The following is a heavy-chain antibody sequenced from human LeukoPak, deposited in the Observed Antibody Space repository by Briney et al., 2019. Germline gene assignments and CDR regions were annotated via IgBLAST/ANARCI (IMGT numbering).Heavy chain of an antibody. D-gene: IGHD6-25*01. CDR3: ARLLAAPYYINY. Sequence: GESLKISCKGSGYSLTNYWIGWVRQTPGKGLEWMGIIYPGDSDTTYSPSFQGQVTISVDTSIDTAYLQWSSVRASDTAMYYCARLLAAPYYINYWGQGTLVTVSS. CDR2: IYPGDSDT. V-gene: IGHV5-51*01. J-gene: IGHJ4*02. CDR1: GYSLTNYW.